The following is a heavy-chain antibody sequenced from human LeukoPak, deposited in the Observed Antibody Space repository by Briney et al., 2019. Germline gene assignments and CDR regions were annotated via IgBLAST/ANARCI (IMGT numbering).Heavy chain of an antibody. D-gene: IGHD4-11*01. CDR1: GYSLTTYG. CDR2: ISAYNGHT. J-gene: IGHJ4*02. Sequence: ASVKVSCKASGYSLTTYGISWVRQAPGQGLEWMGWISAYNGHTTYAQKFQGRVTMTTDTSTNTAYMELRSLRSDDTAVYYCARDKNHNDNSDSKYHFDHWGQGTRVTVSS. CDR3: ARDKNHNDNSDSKYHFDH. V-gene: IGHV1-18*01.